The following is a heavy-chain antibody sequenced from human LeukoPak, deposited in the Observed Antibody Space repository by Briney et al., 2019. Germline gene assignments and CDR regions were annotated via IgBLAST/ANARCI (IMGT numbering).Heavy chain of an antibody. CDR3: AIQFPRVVGYCTNGVCYTGGFDY. D-gene: IGHD2-8*01. CDR1: GYTFTGYY. J-gene: IGHJ4*02. V-gene: IGHV1-2*02. CDR2: INPNSGGT. Sequence: ASVKVSCKASGYTFTGYYMHWVRQAPGQGLEWMGWINPNSGGTNYAQKFQGRVTMTRDTSISTAYMELSSLRSEDTAVYYCAIQFPRVVGYCTNGVCYTGGFDYWGQGTLVTVSS.